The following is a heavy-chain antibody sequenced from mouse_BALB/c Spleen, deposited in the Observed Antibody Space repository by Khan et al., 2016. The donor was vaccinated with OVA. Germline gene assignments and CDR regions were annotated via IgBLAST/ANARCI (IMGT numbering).Heavy chain of an antibody. J-gene: IGHJ4*01. V-gene: IGHV5-12-2*01. Sequence: EVELVESGGDLVQPGGSLKLSCAASGFTFSSYTMSWVRQTPEKRLEWVAFITKGGGKTYYPDTVKGRFIVSRDNAKKTLYLQMNSLKSEDTAMYFCARPSTTVYDYVIDFWARGTSFTVA. CDR2: ITKGGGKT. CDR3: ARPSTTVYDYVIDF. D-gene: IGHD1-1*01. CDR1: GFTFSSYT.